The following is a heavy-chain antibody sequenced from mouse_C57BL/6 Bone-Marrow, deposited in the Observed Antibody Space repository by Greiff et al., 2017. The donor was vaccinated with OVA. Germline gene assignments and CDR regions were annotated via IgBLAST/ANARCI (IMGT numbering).Heavy chain of an antibody. CDR3: ARRLLRHYAMDY. Sequence: VQRVESGPELVKPGASVKISCKASGYAFSSSWMNWVKQRPGKGLEWIGRIYPGDGDTNYNGKFKGKATLTADKSSSTAYMQLSSLTSEDSAVYFCARRLLRHYAMDYWGQGTSVTVSS. J-gene: IGHJ4*01. CDR1: GYAFSSSW. V-gene: IGHV1-82*01. D-gene: IGHD1-2*01. CDR2: IYPGDGDT.